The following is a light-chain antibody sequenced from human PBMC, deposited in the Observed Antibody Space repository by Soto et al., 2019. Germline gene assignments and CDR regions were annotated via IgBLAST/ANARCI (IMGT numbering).Light chain of an antibody. CDR1: QSINNN. CDR2: GAS. J-gene: IGKJ4*01. V-gene: IGKV3-15*01. Sequence: EIVMTQSPDTLSVSPGERATLSCRASQSINNNLAWYQQKPGQGPRLLIYGASSRATGIPARFSGSGSGTGFTLTISRLQSEDFAIYYCQQYNNWPLTFGGGTKVEIK. CDR3: QQYNNWPLT.